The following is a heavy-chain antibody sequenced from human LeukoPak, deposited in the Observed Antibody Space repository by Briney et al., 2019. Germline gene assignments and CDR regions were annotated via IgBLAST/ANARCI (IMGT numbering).Heavy chain of an antibody. V-gene: IGHV3-48*02. CDR2: ISSGGSTI. J-gene: IGHJ6*02. Sequence: GGSLRLSCAASGFTLSTDSMNWVRQAPGKGLEWVSYISSGGSTIYYADSVEGRFSISRDNAKNSLYLQMNSLRDEDTAVYYCVRDDARTDHNYYGMDVWGQGTTVTVSS. CDR3: VRDDARTDHNYYGMDV. CDR1: GFTLSTDS. D-gene: IGHD1-14*01.